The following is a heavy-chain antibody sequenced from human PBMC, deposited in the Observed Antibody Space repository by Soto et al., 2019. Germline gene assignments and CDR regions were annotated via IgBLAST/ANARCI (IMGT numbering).Heavy chain of an antibody. Sequence: GGSLRLSCAASGFTFSSYSMNWVRQAPGKGLEWVSSISSSSSYIYYADSVKGRFTISRDNAKNSLYLQMNSLRAEDTAVYYCARDRQYYGILTGYDYYYYYMDVWGKGTTVTVSS. V-gene: IGHV3-21*01. CDR2: ISSSSSYI. CDR1: GFTFSSYS. D-gene: IGHD3-9*01. J-gene: IGHJ6*03. CDR3: ARDRQYYGILTGYDYYYYYMDV.